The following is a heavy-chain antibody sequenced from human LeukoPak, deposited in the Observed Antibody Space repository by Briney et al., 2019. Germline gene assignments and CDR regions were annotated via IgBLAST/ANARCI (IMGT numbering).Heavy chain of an antibody. D-gene: IGHD2-2*01. CDR1: GGSISSSSYY. V-gene: IGHV4-61*02. J-gene: IGHJ4*02. Sequence: SETLSLTCTVSGGSISSSSYYWGWIRQPAGKGLEWIGRIYTSGSTNYNPSLKSRVTMSVDTSKNQFSLKLSSVTAADTAVYYCAREALGYCSSTSCQTFDYWGQGTLVTVSS. CDR3: AREALGYCSSTSCQTFDY. CDR2: IYTSGST.